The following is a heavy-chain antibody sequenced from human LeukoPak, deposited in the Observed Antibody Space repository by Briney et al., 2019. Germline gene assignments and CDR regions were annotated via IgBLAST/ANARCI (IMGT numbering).Heavy chain of an antibody. CDR3: ARAPHFFDTSRSRYYLDY. CDR2: IYYSGNT. V-gene: IGHV4-39*07. J-gene: IGHJ4*02. CDR1: GGSIRSTNYY. Sequence: SETLSLTCTVSGGSIRSTNYYWGWIRPPPGQGLEWIGSIYYSGNTYHSPSLMSRFTIAVDTSKNQFSLTSSSVTATAAAVYSCARAPHFFDTSRSRYYLDYWGEGALVTVSS. D-gene: IGHD3-22*01.